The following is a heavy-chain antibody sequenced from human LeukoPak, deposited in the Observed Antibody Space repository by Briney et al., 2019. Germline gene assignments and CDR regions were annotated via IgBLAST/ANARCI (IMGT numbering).Heavy chain of an antibody. CDR3: ARAVDFWSGYTQPNWFDP. J-gene: IGHJ5*02. Sequence: PGGSLRLSCAGSGFTFSSYAMSWVRQAPGKGLEGVSAMSTSGGSTYYADSVKGRFTISRDNSKNTLFLQMNSLRAEDTAVYYCARAVDFWSGYTQPNWFDPWGQGTLVTVSS. CDR1: GFTFSSYA. D-gene: IGHD3-3*01. V-gene: IGHV3-23*01. CDR2: MSTSGGST.